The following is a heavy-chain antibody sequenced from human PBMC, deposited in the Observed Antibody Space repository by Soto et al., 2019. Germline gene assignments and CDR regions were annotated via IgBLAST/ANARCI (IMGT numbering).Heavy chain of an antibody. CDR2: ISYDGSNK. V-gene: IGHV3-30*18. Sequence: QVQLVESGGGVVQPGRSLRLSCAASGFTFSSYGMHWVRQAPGKGLEWVAVISYDGSNKYYADSVKGRFTISRDNSKNTLYLQMNSLGAEDTAVYYCAKDRVGVATARYYYGMDVWGQGTTVTVSS. CDR1: GFTFSSYG. J-gene: IGHJ6*02. D-gene: IGHD5-12*01. CDR3: AKDRVGVATARYYYGMDV.